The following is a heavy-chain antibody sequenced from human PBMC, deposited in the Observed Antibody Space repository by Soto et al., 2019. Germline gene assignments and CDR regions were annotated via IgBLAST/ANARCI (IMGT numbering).Heavy chain of an antibody. Sequence: QVQLQESGPGLVKPSETLSLTCAVSVGSITDYYWNWIRQPPGKGLEWIGHVHYSGRTNYNPSLKGRVTISIDASKNQFSLKLSSVTAADTAVYYCARGDSVLWEIHYWGQGTLVTVSS. J-gene: IGHJ4*02. D-gene: IGHD1-26*01. V-gene: IGHV4-59*01. CDR3: ARGDSVLWEIHY. CDR1: VGSITDYY. CDR2: VHYSGRT.